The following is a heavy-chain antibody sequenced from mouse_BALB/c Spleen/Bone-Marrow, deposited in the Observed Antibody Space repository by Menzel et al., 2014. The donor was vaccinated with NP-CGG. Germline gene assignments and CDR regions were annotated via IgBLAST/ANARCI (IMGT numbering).Heavy chain of an antibody. J-gene: IGHJ4*01. Sequence: QVQLKESGPGLVAPSQSLSITCTVSGFSLSRYSVHWVRQPPGEGLEWLGVIWGGGNTDYNSALKSRPSITKDNSKSQVFLKMNSLQTDDTAMYYCARFITTGTMDCWGQGTSVTVSS. CDR3: ARFITTGTMDC. CDR2: IWGGGNT. V-gene: IGHV2-6-4*01. D-gene: IGHD1-1*01. CDR1: GFSLSRYS.